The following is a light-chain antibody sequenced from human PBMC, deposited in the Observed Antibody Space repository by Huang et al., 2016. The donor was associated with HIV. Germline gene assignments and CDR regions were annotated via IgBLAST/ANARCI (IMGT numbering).Light chain of an antibody. Sequence: DIVVTQSPGSLALSLGERAAINCTSSQSVFHSSNNKNYLLWYQLKPGQSPQLLIYWTSTREVGVPDRFRGTGSGTDFTLTITSLQAEDVAVYYCHQYYSSPQTFGQGTKVEV. V-gene: IGKV4-1*01. CDR2: WTS. CDR1: QSVFHSSNNKNY. CDR3: HQYYSSPQT. J-gene: IGKJ1*01.